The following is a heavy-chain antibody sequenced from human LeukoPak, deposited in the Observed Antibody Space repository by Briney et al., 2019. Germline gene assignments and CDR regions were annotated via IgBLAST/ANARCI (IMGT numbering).Heavy chain of an antibody. Sequence: ASVTVSCMHSGYSFTIYDLNWVRQATEQGLWRMGWMQPNSGNTGYAQNIQGTVTMTRSTSISTDYTELSSLRSEDTAVYYCARESAARGFDYWGQGTLVTVSS. CDR2: MQPNSGNT. V-gene: IGHV1-8*01. CDR1: GYSFTIYD. CDR3: ARESAARGFDY. D-gene: IGHD6-6*01. J-gene: IGHJ4*02.